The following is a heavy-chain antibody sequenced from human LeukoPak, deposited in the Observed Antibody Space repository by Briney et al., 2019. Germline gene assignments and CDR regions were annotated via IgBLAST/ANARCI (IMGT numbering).Heavy chain of an antibody. CDR3: ARAPAGCGGTCSSDY. CDR2: IYSSGRT. J-gene: IGHJ4*02. V-gene: IGHV4-4*07. CDR1: GASMSNSF. Sequence: SETLSLTCTVSGASMSNSFWSWIRQPAGKGLEWIGRIYSSGRTNYNPSLKSRVTLSIDTSNNQFSLKLTSVTAADTASYYCARAPAGCGGTCSSDYWGQGTLVTVSS. D-gene: IGHD2-15*01.